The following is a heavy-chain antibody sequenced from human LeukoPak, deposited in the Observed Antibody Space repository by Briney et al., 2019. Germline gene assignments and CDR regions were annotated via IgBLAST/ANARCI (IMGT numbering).Heavy chain of an antibody. V-gene: IGHV1-8*01. CDR1: GYTFTSYD. Sequence: GASVKVSCKASGYTFTSYDINWVRQATGQGLEWMGWMNPNSGNTGYAQKFQGRVTMTRNTSISTAYMELSSLRSDDTAVYYCARDLYDFWSGYYGNGGYWGQGTLVTVSS. J-gene: IGHJ4*02. D-gene: IGHD3-3*01. CDR2: MNPNSGNT. CDR3: ARDLYDFWSGYYGNGGY.